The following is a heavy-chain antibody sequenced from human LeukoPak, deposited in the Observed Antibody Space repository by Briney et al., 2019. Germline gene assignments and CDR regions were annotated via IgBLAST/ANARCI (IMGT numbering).Heavy chain of an antibody. CDR2: IRASGGST. V-gene: IGHV3-23*01. CDR1: GFTFSNYA. J-gene: IGHJ4*02. CDR3: ARVSTEELDY. Sequence: GGSLRLSCEASGFTFSNYAMSWVRQAPGKGLEWVSSIRASGGSTYYADSVKGRFTISRDNSKNTLYLQMNSLRAEDTAVYYCARVSTEELDYWGQGTLVTVSS. D-gene: IGHD1-1*01.